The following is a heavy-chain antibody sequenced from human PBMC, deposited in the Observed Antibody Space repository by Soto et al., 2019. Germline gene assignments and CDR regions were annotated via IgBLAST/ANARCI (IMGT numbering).Heavy chain of an antibody. CDR3: ARSYSSSWLVNY. J-gene: IGHJ4*02. CDR1: GWSFCGYY. Sequence: PAETLSLTCAVCGWSFCGYYWSWIRQPPGKGLEWIGEINHSGSTNYNPSLKSRVTISVDTSKNQFSLKLSSVTAADTAVYYCARSYSSSWLVNYWGQGTLVTVSS. D-gene: IGHD6-13*01. V-gene: IGHV4-34*01. CDR2: INHSGST.